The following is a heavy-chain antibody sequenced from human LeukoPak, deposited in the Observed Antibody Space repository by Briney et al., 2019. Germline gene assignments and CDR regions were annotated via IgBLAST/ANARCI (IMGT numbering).Heavy chain of an antibody. J-gene: IGHJ1*01. D-gene: IGHD3-22*01. Sequence: GGSLRLSCAASGFTFSSYWMHWVRHAPGKGLVWVSRINSDGSSTNYADSVKGRFTISRDNAKNTLYLQMNSLRAEDTAVYYCARDSPGYYDSSGYHNAEYFQHGARAPWSPSPQ. CDR3: ARDSPGYYDSSGYHNAEYFQH. CDR1: GFTFSSYW. V-gene: IGHV3-74*01. CDR2: INSDGSST.